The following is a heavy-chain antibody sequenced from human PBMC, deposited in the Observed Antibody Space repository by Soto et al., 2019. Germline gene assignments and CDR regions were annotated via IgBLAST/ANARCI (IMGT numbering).Heavy chain of an antibody. D-gene: IGHD6-6*01. Sequence: ASETLSLTCTVSGGSISSYYWSWIRQPPGKGLEWIGYIYYSGSTNYNPSLKSRVTISVDTSKNQFSLKLSSVTAADTAVYYCARGEYSSSSAFDYWGQGTLVTVSS. CDR1: GGSISSYY. J-gene: IGHJ4*02. CDR2: IYYSGST. CDR3: ARGEYSSSSAFDY. V-gene: IGHV4-59*01.